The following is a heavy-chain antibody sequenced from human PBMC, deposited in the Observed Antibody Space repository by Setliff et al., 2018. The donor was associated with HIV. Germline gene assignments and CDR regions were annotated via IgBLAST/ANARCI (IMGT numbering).Heavy chain of an antibody. CDR3: ARASSGYLIVHY. CDR2: TYYSGYT. V-gene: IGHV4-30-4*01. CDR1: GGSISSGDYY. D-gene: IGHD3-22*01. J-gene: IGHJ4*02. Sequence: SETLSLTCTDSGGSISSGDYYWSWIRQPPGKGLEWIGYTYYSGYTQYNPSLKSRVTISVDTSKNQFSLKLRSVSAADTAVYYCARASSGYLIVHYWGQGTLVTVSS.